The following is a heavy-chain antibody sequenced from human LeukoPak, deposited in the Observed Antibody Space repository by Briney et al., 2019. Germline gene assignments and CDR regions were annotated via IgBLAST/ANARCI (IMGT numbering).Heavy chain of an antibody. Sequence: TVKVSCKASGGTFSSYAISWVRQPPGQGHEWMGRIIPIFGIENYAQKFQGRVTITANNSTSTDYMELSSLRSEDTALYYCARDAIFGVVIPYYFDYWGPRTLVTVSS. D-gene: IGHD3-3*01. CDR1: GGTFSSYA. J-gene: IGHJ4*02. CDR2: IIPIFGIE. CDR3: ARDAIFGVVIPYYFDY. V-gene: IGHV1-69*17.